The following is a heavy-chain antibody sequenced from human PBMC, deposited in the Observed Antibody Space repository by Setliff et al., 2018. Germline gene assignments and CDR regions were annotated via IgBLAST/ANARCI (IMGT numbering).Heavy chain of an antibody. CDR3: ARESNFWSGYFDY. D-gene: IGHD3-3*01. V-gene: IGHV4-34*01. CDR2: INHSGST. Sequence: PSETLSLTCAVYGGSFSGYYWSWIRQPPGKGLEWIGEINHSGSTNYNPSLKSRVTISVDTSKNHFSLKLSSVTAADTAVYYCARESNFWSGYFDYWGQGTLVTVSS. CDR1: GGSFSGYY. J-gene: IGHJ4*02.